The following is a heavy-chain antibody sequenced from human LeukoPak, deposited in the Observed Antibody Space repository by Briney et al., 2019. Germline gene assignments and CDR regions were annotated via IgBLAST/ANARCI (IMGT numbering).Heavy chain of an antibody. V-gene: IGHV1-2*02. CDR1: GYTFTSYY. D-gene: IGHD2-2*02. CDR2: INPNSGGT. J-gene: IGHJ4*02. Sequence: ASVKVSCKASGYTFTSYYMHWVRQAPGQGLEWMGWINPNSGGTNYAQKFQGRVTMTRDTSISTAYMELSRLRSDDTAVYYCASVARYCSSTSCYKTTVATFDYWGQGTLVTVSS. CDR3: ASVARYCSSTSCYKTTVATFDY.